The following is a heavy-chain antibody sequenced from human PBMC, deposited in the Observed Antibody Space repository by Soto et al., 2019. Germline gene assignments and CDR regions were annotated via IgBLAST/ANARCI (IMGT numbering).Heavy chain of an antibody. CDR2: IYHSGST. V-gene: IGHV4-4*02. D-gene: IGHD6-19*01. Sequence: QVQLQESGPGLVKPSGPLSLTCAVSGGSISSSNWWSWVRQPPGKGLEWIGEIYHSGSTNYNPSLKSRVTISVDKSKNQFSLKLSSVTAADTAVYYCAREHSSSDLPRVAVRESWFDPWGQGTLVTVSS. CDR1: GGSISSSNW. J-gene: IGHJ5*02. CDR3: AREHSSSDLPRVAVRESWFDP.